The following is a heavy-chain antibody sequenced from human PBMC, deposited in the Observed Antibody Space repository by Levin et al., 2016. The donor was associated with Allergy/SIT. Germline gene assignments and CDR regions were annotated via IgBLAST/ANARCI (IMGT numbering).Heavy chain of an antibody. D-gene: IGHD4-17*01. CDR2: IYTSGST. CDR3: ARDPLGTYDYGDYGSTAPAN. Sequence: SETLSLTCTVSGGSISSGSYYWSWIRQPAGKGLEWIGRIYTSGSTNYNPSLKSRVTISVDTSKNQFSLKLSSVTAADTAVYYCARDPLGTYDYGDYGSTAPANWGQGTLVTVSS. V-gene: IGHV4-61*02. J-gene: IGHJ4*02. CDR1: GGSISSGSYY.